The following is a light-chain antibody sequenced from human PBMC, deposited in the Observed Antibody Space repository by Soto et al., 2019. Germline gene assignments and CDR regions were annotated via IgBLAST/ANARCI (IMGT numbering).Light chain of an antibody. CDR2: GAS. V-gene: IGKV3-15*01. Sequence: EIVMTQSPATLSVSPGERATLSCRASQSVSSNLAWYQQKPGQAHRLLIYGASTRATGIPARFSGSGSGTEFTLTISSLQSEEFAVYYCQQYNNWPWTFGQGTKVEIK. CDR3: QQYNNWPWT. J-gene: IGKJ1*01. CDR1: QSVSSN.